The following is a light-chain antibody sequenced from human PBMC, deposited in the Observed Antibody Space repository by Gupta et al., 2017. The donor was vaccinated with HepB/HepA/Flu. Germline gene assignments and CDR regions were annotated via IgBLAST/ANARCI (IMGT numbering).Light chain of an antibody. Sequence: SSALTPDPAVSVAFGQTVTITCQGDRLRRYYASWYQQKTGQAPVLVIYGKNNRPSGLPDRFSGSSSGNTASLTITGAQAEDEADYYCNSRDSSGNYVVFGGGTKLT. CDR2: GKN. CDR1: RLRRYY. CDR3: NSRDSSGNYVV. V-gene: IGLV3-19*01. J-gene: IGLJ2*01.